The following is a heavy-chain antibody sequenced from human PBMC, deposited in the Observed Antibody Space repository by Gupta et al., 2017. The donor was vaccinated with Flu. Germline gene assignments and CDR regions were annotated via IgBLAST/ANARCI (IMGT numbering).Heavy chain of an antibody. CDR1: GFTFTISA. Sequence: QMQLVQSGPEVKKPGTSVKVSCKASGFTFTISAMQWVRQARGQRLEWIGWIVVGSGNTNYAQKFQERVTITRDMSTSTAYMELSSLRSEDTAVYYCAADRSYSSSWSYYYYGMDVWGQGTTATVSS. V-gene: IGHV1-58*02. J-gene: IGHJ6*02. CDR3: AADRSYSSSWSYYYYGMDV. CDR2: IVVGSGNT. D-gene: IGHD6-13*01.